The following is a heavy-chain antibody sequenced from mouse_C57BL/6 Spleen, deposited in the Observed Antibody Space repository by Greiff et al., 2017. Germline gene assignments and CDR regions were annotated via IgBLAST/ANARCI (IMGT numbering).Heavy chain of an antibody. CDR3: ARRGDYGPFAY. CDR1: GYSITSGYY. D-gene: IGHD2-4*01. J-gene: IGHJ3*01. V-gene: IGHV3-6*01. Sequence: EVQLQQSGPGLVKPSQSLSLTCSVTGYSITSGYYWNLLRQFPGNKLELMGYISYDGSNNYNPSLKNRISITRDTSKNQFFLKLNSVTTEDTATYYCARRGDYGPFAYWGQGTLVTVSA. CDR2: ISYDGSN.